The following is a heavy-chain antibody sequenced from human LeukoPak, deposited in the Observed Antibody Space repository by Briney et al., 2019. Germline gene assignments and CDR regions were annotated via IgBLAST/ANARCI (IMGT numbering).Heavy chain of an antibody. CDR1: GGTFSSYA. Sequence: ASVKVSCKASGGTFSSYAISWVQQAPGQGLEWMGGIIPIFGTANYAQKFQGRVTITADESTSTAYMELSSLRSEDTAVYYCARGFLEWLLYRNWFDPWGQGTLVTVSS. V-gene: IGHV1-69*13. D-gene: IGHD3-3*01. CDR2: IIPIFGTA. CDR3: ARGFLEWLLYRNWFDP. J-gene: IGHJ5*02.